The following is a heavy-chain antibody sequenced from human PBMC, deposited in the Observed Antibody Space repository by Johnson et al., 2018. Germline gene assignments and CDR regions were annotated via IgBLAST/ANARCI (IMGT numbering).Heavy chain of an antibody. CDR3: ARPSPPQNSGWYGDACDI. D-gene: IGHD6-19*01. Sequence: QVQLVQSGAEVKKPGSSVKVSCKASGHTISNYVISWVRQAPGQGLEWMGGIIPVFGTGKYAQKFQGRVTITADASTSTVYMEMSSLISDDTAVYYCARPSPPQNSGWYGDACDIWGKGTMVTVSS. J-gene: IGHJ3*02. CDR1: GHTISNYV. V-gene: IGHV1-69*01. CDR2: IIPVFGTG.